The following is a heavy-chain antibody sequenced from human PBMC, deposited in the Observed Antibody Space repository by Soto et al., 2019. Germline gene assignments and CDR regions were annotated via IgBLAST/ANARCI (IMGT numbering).Heavy chain of an antibody. CDR1: GFTFSSYG. V-gene: IGHV3-30*03. Sequence: HPGGSLRLSCAASGFTFSSYGMHWVRQAPGKGLEWVAVISYDGSNKYYADSVKGRFTISRDNSKNTLYLQMNSLRAEDTAVYYCARDFLTAPTTVTWYFDYWGQGTLVTVSS. CDR2: ISYDGSNK. CDR3: ARDFLTAPTTVTWYFDY. J-gene: IGHJ4*02. D-gene: IGHD4-17*01.